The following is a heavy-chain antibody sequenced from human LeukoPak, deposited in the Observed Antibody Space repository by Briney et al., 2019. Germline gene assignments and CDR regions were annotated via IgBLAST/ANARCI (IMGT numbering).Heavy chain of an antibody. J-gene: IGHJ4*02. CDR2: ISSNSGHI. CDR3: ARESDGYKRLDY. V-gene: IGHV3-21*01. CDR1: EFTFSSYS. D-gene: IGHD5-24*01. Sequence: GGSLRLSCADSEFTFSSYSMNWVRQAPGKGLEWVSFISSNSGHIYYADSVKGRFTISRDSAKNSLYLQMNSLRAEDTAVYYCARESDGYKRLDYWGQGTLVTVSS.